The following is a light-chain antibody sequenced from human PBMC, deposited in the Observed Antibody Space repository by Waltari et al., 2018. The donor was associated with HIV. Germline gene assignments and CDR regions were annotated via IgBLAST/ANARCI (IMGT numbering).Light chain of an antibody. V-gene: IGLV1-40*01. CDR3: QSYDTRSSGFLV. CDR1: SPNMGENYD. CDR2: GNI. Sequence: VLTQPPSVSGAPGQSVTFSCPGRSPNMGENYDVHADQQLPGRAPKVLVYGNIYRPPGVPDRFSGSKSGTSASLAITGLQADDEGYYYCQSYDTRSSGFLVFGGGTKVTVL. J-gene: IGLJ3*02.